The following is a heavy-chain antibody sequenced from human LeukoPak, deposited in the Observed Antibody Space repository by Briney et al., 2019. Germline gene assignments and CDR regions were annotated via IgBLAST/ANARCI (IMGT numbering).Heavy chain of an antibody. J-gene: IGHJ4*02. CDR1: GFTFSSYS. CDR2: ISSSSSYI. D-gene: IGHD5-18*01. CDR3: ARDRDTARYFDY. V-gene: IGHV3-21*01. Sequence: GGSLRLSCAASGFTFSSYSMNWVRQAPGKGLEWVSSISSSSSYIYYADSVKGRFTISRDNAKNSLYLQMNSLRAGDTAVYYCARDRDTARYFDYWGQGTLVTVSS.